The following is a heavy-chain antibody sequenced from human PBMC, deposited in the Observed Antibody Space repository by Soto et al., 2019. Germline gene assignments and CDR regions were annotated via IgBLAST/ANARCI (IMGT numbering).Heavy chain of an antibody. J-gene: IGHJ4*02. CDR3: ARPSTVTKLTYFDY. D-gene: IGHD4-17*01. V-gene: IGHV4-39*01. CDR2: IYYSGST. Sequence: QLQLQESGPGLVKPSETLSLTCTVSGGSISSSSYYWGCIRQPPGKGLEWIGSIYYSGSTYYNPSLKSRVTISVDTSKNQFSLKLSSVTAADTAVYYCARPSTVTKLTYFDYWGQGTLVTVSS. CDR1: GGSISSSSYY.